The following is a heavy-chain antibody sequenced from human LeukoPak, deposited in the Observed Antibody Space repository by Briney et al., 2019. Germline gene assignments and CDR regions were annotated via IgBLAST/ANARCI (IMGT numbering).Heavy chain of an antibody. J-gene: IGHJ3*01. D-gene: IGHD3-10*01. Sequence: PAETLSLTCTVSGGSISSYYWSWIRQPPGKGLEWIGYIYYSGSTNYNPSVEGRVTVSIDKSKNQFSLMLTSVTAADTALYYCARGMWFDTLFSAFDVWGQGTMVSVSS. CDR3: ARGMWFDTLFSAFDV. CDR2: IYYSGST. V-gene: IGHV4-59*12. CDR1: GGSISSYY.